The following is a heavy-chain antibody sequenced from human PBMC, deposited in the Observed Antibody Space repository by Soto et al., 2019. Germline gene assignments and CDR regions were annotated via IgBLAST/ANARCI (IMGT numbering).Heavy chain of an antibody. Sequence: GGSLRLSCAASGFTFGSYAMSWVRQAPGKGLEWVSAISGSGGSTYYADSVKGRFTISRDNSKNTLYLQMNSLRAEDTAVYYCAKALYPSRYSGSYFDYWGQGTLVTVSS. CDR3: AKALYPSRYSGSYFDY. J-gene: IGHJ4*02. V-gene: IGHV3-23*01. D-gene: IGHD1-26*01. CDR2: ISGSGGST. CDR1: GFTFGSYA.